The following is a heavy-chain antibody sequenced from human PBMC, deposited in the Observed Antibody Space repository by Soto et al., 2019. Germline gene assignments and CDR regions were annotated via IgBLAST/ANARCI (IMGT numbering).Heavy chain of an antibody. D-gene: IGHD6-19*01. V-gene: IGHV3-7*03. CDR2: IKQDGSEK. CDR1: GFTFSSYW. Sequence: GGSLRLSCAASGFTFSSYWMSWVRQAPGKGLEWVANIKQDGSEKYYVDSVKGRFTISRDNAKNSLYLQMNSLRAEDTAVYYCARGMRGLVKGWYAFDIWGQGTMVTVSS. CDR3: ARGMRGLVKGWYAFDI. J-gene: IGHJ3*02.